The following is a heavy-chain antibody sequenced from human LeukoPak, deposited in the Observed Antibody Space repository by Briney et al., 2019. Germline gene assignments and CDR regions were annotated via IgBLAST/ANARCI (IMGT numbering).Heavy chain of an antibody. D-gene: IGHD3-3*01. J-gene: IGHJ6*02. CDR1: GYTFTGYY. V-gene: IGHV1-2*02. CDR3: ARVTALYYDFWSGYPFGMDV. Sequence: ASVKVSCKASGYTFTGYYMHWVRQAPGQGLERMGWINPNSGGTNYAQKFQGRVTMTRNTSISTAYMELSSLRSEDTAVYYCARVTALYYDFWSGYPFGMDVWGQGTTVTVSS. CDR2: INPNSGGT.